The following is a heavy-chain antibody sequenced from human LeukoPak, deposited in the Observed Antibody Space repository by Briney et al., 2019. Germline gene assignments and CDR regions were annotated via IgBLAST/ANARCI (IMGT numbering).Heavy chain of an antibody. Sequence: GGSLRLSCAASGFIFSGAWMNWVRQTPGKGLEWVGRIKSKTSGGTTDYAAPVKGRFTISRDDSKNILYLQMNGLKIEDTAIYYCTTGVVAAGHDGYWGQGTVVIVPS. V-gene: IGHV3-15*01. CDR2: IKSKTSGGTT. CDR1: GFIFSGAW. CDR3: TTGVVAAGHDGY. D-gene: IGHD3-22*01. J-gene: IGHJ4*02.